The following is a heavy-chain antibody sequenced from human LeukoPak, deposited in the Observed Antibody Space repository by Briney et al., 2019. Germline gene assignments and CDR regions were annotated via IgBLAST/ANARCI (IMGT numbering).Heavy chain of an antibody. J-gene: IGHJ6*02. CDR1: GFTFSSYW. CDR2: IKPGGNEK. V-gene: IGHV3-7*01. Sequence: GGSLRLSCAASGFTFSSYWMTWVRQGPGKGLEWVANIKPGGNEKYYVDSVKGRFTISRDNSKNTLYLQMNSLRAEDTAVYYCAKDGIQLWFTSSYYYGMDVWGQGTTVTVSS. CDR3: AKDGIQLWFTSSYYYGMDV. D-gene: IGHD5-18*01.